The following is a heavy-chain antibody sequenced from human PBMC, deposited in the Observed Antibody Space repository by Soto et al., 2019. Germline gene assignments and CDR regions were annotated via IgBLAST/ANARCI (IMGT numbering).Heavy chain of an antibody. CDR3: ARGGSPMRYVLDY. J-gene: IGHJ4*02. V-gene: IGHV1-18*01. CDR2: ISAFNGNT. CDR1: GYTLTELS. D-gene: IGHD3-22*01. Sequence: GASVKVSCKVSGYTLTELSMHWVRQAPGQGLEWLGWISAFNGNTNYAQKLQDRVTMTTDTSTSTAYMELRSLTSDDTAVYYCARGGSPMRYVLDYWGQGTPVTVSS.